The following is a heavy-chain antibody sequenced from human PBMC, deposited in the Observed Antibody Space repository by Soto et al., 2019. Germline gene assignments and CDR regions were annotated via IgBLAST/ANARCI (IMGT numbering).Heavy chain of an antibody. D-gene: IGHD3-10*01. V-gene: IGHV3-74*01. CDR3: ARQAYYGSVYFDY. CDR2: INSDGSKT. Sequence: EVQLVESGGDLVQPGGSLRLSCAASKFTFSSYWMHWVRQAPGKGLVWVSHINSDGSKTTYADSVKDRFTISRDNARNTLYLQINSLRAEDTAVYYCARQAYYGSVYFDYWGQGTLVTVSS. CDR1: KFTFSSYW. J-gene: IGHJ4*02.